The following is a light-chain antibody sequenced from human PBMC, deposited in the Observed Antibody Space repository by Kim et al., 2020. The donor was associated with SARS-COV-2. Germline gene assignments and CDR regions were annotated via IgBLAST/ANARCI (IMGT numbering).Light chain of an antibody. J-gene: IGLJ3*02. CDR3: QTWGTGIWV. V-gene: IGLV4-69*01. CDR1: SGHSSYA. CDR2: LNSDGSH. Sequence: APVKLTCTLRSGHSSYAIAWHQQQPEKGPRYLMKLNSDGSHSKGDGIPDRFSGSSSGAERYLTISSLQSEDEADYYCQTWGTGIWVFGGGTKLTVL.